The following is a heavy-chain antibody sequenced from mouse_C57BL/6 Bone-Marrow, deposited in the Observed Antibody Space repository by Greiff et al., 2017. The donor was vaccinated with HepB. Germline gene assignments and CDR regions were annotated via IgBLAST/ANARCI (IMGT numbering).Heavy chain of an antibody. CDR3: ARNGRATGTFDF. Sequence: VQLKQSGPELVKPGASVKISCKASGYSFTGYYMNWVKQSPEKSLEWIGEINPSTGGTTYNQKFKAKATLTVDKSSSTAYMQLKSLTSEDSAVYYCARNGRATGTFDFWGQGTTLTVSS. CDR2: INPSTGGT. J-gene: IGHJ2*01. D-gene: IGHD4-1*02. V-gene: IGHV1-42*01. CDR1: GYSFTGYY.